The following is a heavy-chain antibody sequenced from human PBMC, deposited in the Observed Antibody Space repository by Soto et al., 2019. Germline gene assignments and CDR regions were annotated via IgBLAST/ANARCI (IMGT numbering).Heavy chain of an antibody. J-gene: IGHJ6*03. CDR1: GYTFTSYA. V-gene: IGHV1-3*01. CDR2: INAGNGNT. CDR3: ARDPGHQVYYYYYMDV. Sequence: QVQLVQSGAEVKKPGASVKVSCKASGYTFTSYAMHWVRQAPGQRLEWMGWINAGNGNTKYSQKFQGRVTITRDTSASTAYMELSSLRSEDTAVYYCARDPGHQVYYYYYMDVWGKGTTVTVSS.